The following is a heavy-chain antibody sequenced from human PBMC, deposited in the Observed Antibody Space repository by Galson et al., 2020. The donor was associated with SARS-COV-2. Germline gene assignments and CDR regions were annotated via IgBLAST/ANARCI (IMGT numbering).Heavy chain of an antibody. J-gene: IGHJ5*02. D-gene: IGHD3-22*01. V-gene: IGHV3-66*01. Sequence: GESLQISCAASGFTVSSNYMSWVRQAPGKGLEWVSVIYSGGSTYYADSVKGRFTISRDNSKNTLYLQMNSLRAEDTAVYYCARDSYYYDSSGPCHVAWGQGTLVTVSS. CDR2: IYSGGST. CDR3: ARDSYYYDSSGPCHVA. CDR1: GFTVSSNY.